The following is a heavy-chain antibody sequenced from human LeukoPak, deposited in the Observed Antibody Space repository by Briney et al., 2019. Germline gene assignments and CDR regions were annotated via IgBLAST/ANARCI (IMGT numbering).Heavy chain of an antibody. CDR2: IYYSRTT. CDR3: ARLSGSHTTPY. D-gene: IGHD1-26*01. CDR1: GGSISSYY. J-gene: IGHJ4*02. V-gene: IGHV4-59*08. Sequence: TTSETLSLTWTVSGGSISSYYWSWIRQPPEKGLEWIGYIYYSRTTNYNPSLKSRVTMSVDTSKNQFSLKLSSVTAADTAVYYCARLSGSHTTPYWGQGTLVTVSS.